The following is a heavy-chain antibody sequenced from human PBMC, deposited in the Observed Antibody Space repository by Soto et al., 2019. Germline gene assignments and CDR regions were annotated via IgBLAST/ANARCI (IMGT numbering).Heavy chain of an antibody. V-gene: IGHV3-30-3*01. CDR1: GFTFSSYA. J-gene: IGHJ6*02. D-gene: IGHD3-3*01. CDR2: ISYDGSNK. CDR3: VTIFGVEPSLAYYGMDV. Sequence: PGGSLRLSCAASGFTFSSYAMHWVRQAPGKGLEWVAVISYDGSNKYYADSVKGRFTISRDNSKNTLYLQMNSLRAEDTAVYYCVTIFGVEPSLAYYGMDVWGQGTTVTVSS.